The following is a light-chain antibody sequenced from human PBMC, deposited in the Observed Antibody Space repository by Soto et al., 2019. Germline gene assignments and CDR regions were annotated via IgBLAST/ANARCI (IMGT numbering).Light chain of an antibody. J-gene: IGKJ1*01. CDR1: QSVSSNY. CDR3: QQYGSSPLT. Sequence: EIVLTQSPGTLSLSPGERATLSCRASQSVSSNYLAWYQQKPGQAPRLLIYGASSRATGIPDRFSGSGAGTDFNLTISRLEHEDFAVYFFQQYGSSPLTFGQGTKVEVK. CDR2: GAS. V-gene: IGKV3-20*01.